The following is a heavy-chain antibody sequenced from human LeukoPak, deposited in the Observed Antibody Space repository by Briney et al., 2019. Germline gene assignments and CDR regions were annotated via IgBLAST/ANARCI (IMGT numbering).Heavy chain of an antibody. CDR3: ARGLDGNSIWYFDL. CDR2: INSGSNSI. V-gene: IGHV3-48*02. CDR1: GFTFSRYS. Sequence: GGSLRLPCAASGFTFSRYSMNWVRQAPGKGLEWVSYINSGSNSIHYADSVKGRFTISRDNARSSLYLQMNSLRDEDTAVYYCARGLDGNSIWYFDLWGRGTLVSVSS. J-gene: IGHJ2*01. D-gene: IGHD4-23*01.